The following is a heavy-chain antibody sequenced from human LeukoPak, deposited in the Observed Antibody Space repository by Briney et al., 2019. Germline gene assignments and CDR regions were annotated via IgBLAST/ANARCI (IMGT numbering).Heavy chain of an antibody. Sequence: GGSLRLSCVASGFTFSYYGMHWVRQAPGKGLEWVAFIRFVENDKYYADSVKGRFTISRDNSKNTLYLEMNSLRAEDTAVYYCAELGITMIGGVWGKGTTVTISS. CDR2: IRFVENDK. V-gene: IGHV3-30*02. J-gene: IGHJ6*04. CDR3: AELGITMIGGV. CDR1: GFTFSYYG. D-gene: IGHD3-10*02.